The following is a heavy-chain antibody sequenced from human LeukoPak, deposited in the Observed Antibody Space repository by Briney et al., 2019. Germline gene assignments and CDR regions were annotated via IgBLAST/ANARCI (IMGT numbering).Heavy chain of an antibody. J-gene: IGHJ4*02. V-gene: IGHV4-39*07. Sequence: SETLSLTCTVSGGSISSSRYYWGWIRQPPGRGLEWIGSIYYSGSTYYNPSLKSRVTISVDKSKNQFSLKLSSVTAADTAVYYCARYQDWNYATDWGQGTLVTVSS. CDR3: ARYQDWNYATD. CDR1: GGSISSSRYY. CDR2: IYYSGST. D-gene: IGHD1-7*01.